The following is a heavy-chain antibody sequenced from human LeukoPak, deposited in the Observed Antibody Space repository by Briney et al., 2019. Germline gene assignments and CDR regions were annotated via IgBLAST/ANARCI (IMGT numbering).Heavy chain of an antibody. CDR2: ISYDGSNK. CDR3: ARDLPYSGNSRGGY. J-gene: IGHJ4*02. CDR1: GFTFRSYA. D-gene: IGHD1-26*01. Sequence: PGGSLRLSCAASGFTFRSYAMHWVRQAPGKGLEWVAVISYDGSNKYYADSVKGRFTISRDTSKNTMYLQMNSMRAEDTAVYYCARDLPYSGNSRGGYWGRGTLVTVSS. V-gene: IGHV3-30*04.